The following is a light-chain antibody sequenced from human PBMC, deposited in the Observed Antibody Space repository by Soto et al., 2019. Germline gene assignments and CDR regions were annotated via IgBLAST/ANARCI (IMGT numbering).Light chain of an antibody. CDR3: SSYTSSITPEYL. V-gene: IGLV2-14*01. J-gene: IGLJ1*01. Sequence: QSALTQPASVSGSPGQSITISCTGTSSDIGGYNYVSWYQQYPGKAPKLMIYEVSHRPSGVSDRFSGSKSGNTASLTISGLQAEDEADYYCSSYTSSITPEYLFGTGTKLTVL. CDR1: SSDIGGYNY. CDR2: EVS.